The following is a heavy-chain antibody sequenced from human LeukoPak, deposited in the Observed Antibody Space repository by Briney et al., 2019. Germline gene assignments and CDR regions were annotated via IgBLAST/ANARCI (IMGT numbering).Heavy chain of an antibody. Sequence: GGSLRLSCAASGFTFSSYWMSWVRQAPGKGLEWVANIKQDGSEKYYVDSVKGRFTISRDNAKNSLYLQMNSLRAEDTAVYYCARAGKRITMIVVVNNGYYFDYWGQGTLVTVSS. CDR2: IKQDGSEK. CDR3: ARAGKRITMIVVVNNGYYFDY. D-gene: IGHD3-22*01. V-gene: IGHV3-7*01. J-gene: IGHJ4*02. CDR1: GFTFSSYW.